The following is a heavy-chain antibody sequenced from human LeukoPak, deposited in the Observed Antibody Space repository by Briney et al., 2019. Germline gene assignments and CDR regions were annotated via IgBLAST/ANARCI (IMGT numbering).Heavy chain of an antibody. D-gene: IGHD3-3*01. J-gene: IGHJ5*02. CDR3: ASYHFVATFDP. Sequence: GGSLRLSCAASGFPFISYWISWVRQAPGKGLEWVANIKPDGTEKNYVDSVKGRFTISRDTAKNSLHLQMNSLGAEDTAVYYCASYHFVATFDPGGQGTLVTVSS. CDR1: GFPFISYW. CDR2: IKPDGTEK. V-gene: IGHV3-7*01.